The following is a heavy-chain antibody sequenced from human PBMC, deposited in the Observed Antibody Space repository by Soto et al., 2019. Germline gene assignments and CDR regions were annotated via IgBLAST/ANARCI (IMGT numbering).Heavy chain of an antibody. V-gene: IGHV3-23*01. CDR2: ISGSGGST. J-gene: IGHJ6*02. CDR1: GFTFSSYA. Sequence: PGGSLRLSCAASGFTFSSYAMSGVRQGPGKGLEWVSAISGSGGSTYYADSVKGRFTISRDNPKNTLYLQMNSLRAEDTAVYYCAKGDYYYYGMDVWGQGTTVTVSS. CDR3: AKGDYYYYGMDV.